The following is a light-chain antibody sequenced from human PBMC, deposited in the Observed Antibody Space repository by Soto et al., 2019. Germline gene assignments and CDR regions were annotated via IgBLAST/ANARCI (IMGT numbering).Light chain of an antibody. CDR1: SSNIGNNY. CDR3: GTGDSGRSVVV. CDR2: VNN. V-gene: IGLV1-51*01. J-gene: IGLJ2*01. Sequence: QSVLTQPPSVSASPGQKVTISCSGSSSNIGNNYVSWYQQHPGAAPNLLIYVNNKRPPGIPARFSGSKSGTSVTLGIAGLQPGEEADYYCGTGDSGRSVVVFGGGTKLTVL.